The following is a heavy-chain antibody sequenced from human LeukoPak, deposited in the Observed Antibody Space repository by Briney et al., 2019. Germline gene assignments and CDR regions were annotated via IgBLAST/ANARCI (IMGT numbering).Heavy chain of an antibody. Sequence: PSETLSLTCTVSGGSISSYYWSWIRQPAGKGLEWIGRIIYTTGSTNYNPSLNSRVTMSVDTSKNQISLKLTYVTAADTAMYYCMRDGPSWGLLWGLGTLVTVSS. CDR1: GGSISSYY. V-gene: IGHV4-4*07. CDR3: MRDGPSWGLL. CDR2: IIYTTGST. J-gene: IGHJ4*02. D-gene: IGHD3-16*01.